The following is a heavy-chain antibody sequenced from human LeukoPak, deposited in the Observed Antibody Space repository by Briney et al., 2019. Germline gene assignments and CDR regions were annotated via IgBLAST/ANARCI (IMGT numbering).Heavy chain of an antibody. Sequence: GGSLRLSCAASGFTFSSYAMSWVRQAPGKGLEWVSAISGSGGSTYYADSVKGRFTISRDNSKSTLYLQMNSLRAEDTAVYYCAETYYYDSSGPDGYWGQGTLVTVSS. D-gene: IGHD3-22*01. V-gene: IGHV3-23*01. CDR3: AETYYYDSSGPDGY. CDR2: ISGSGGST. CDR1: GFTFSSYA. J-gene: IGHJ4*02.